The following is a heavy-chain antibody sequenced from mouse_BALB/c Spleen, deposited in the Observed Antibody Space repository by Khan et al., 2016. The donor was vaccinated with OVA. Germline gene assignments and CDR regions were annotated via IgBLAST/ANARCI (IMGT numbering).Heavy chain of an antibody. D-gene: IGHD2-3*01. J-gene: IGHJ4*01. CDR1: GYSITSDYA. Sequence: DVKLQESGPGLVKPSQSLSLTCTVTGYSITSDYAWNWIRQFPGNKLEWMGYISSSGSTNYNPALKSRISITRDTSKNQFFLQLNSVTTEDTATYYCARDGSRYNYAMDYWGQGTSVTVSS. V-gene: IGHV3-2*02. CDR3: ARDGSRYNYAMDY. CDR2: ISSSGST.